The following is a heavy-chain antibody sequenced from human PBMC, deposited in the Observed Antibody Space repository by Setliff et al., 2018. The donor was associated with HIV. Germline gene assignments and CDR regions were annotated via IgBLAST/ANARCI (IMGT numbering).Heavy chain of an antibody. Sequence: PSETLSLTCTVSGGSVSTGNYYWNWIRLPPGKGLEWIGEINHSGSTNYNPSLKSRVTISVDTSKNQFSLTLSSMTAADTAVYYCARGRILYGNDYWGQGTLVTVSS. CDR3: ARGRILYGNDY. CDR2: INHSGST. V-gene: IGHV4-61*01. J-gene: IGHJ4*02. D-gene: IGHD3-10*01. CDR1: GGSVSTGNYY.